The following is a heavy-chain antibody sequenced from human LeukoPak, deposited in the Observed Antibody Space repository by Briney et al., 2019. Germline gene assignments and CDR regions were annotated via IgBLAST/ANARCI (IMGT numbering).Heavy chain of an antibody. Sequence: SVKVSCKASGGTFSSYAISWVRQAPGQGLEWMGGIIPIFGTANYAQKFQGRVTITADESTSTAYMELSSLRSEDTAVYYCARAGRGYSYGYGGYDYWGQGTLVTVSS. CDR3: ARAGRGYSYGYGGYDY. CDR2: IIPIFGTA. V-gene: IGHV1-69*13. CDR1: GGTFSSYA. D-gene: IGHD5-18*01. J-gene: IGHJ4*02.